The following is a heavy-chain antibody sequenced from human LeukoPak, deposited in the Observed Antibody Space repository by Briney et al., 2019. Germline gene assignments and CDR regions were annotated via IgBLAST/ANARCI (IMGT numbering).Heavy chain of an antibody. CDR1: GGSFRGYY. Sequence: SETLSLTCAVYGGSFRGYYWSWIRQPPGKGLEWIGEINHSGSTNYNPSPKSRVTISLNTSMKKFSLKLNSVTAADTAVYYCASTERCSTTCPLDYWGQGTLVTVSS. V-gene: IGHV4-34*01. D-gene: IGHD2-2*01. J-gene: IGHJ4*02. CDR3: ASTERCSTTCPLDY. CDR2: INHSGST.